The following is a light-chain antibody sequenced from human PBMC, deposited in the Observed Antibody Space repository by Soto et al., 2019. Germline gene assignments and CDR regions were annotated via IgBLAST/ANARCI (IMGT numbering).Light chain of an antibody. CDR2: GAS. V-gene: IGKV3D-20*02. CDR3: QQRSDWPLT. J-gene: IGKJ4*01. CDR1: QSVSSSY. Sequence: EIVLTQSPGTLSLSPGERATLSCRASQSVSSSYLAWYQQKPGQAPRLLIYGASSRATGIPDRFSGSGSGTDFTLTISRLEPEDFAGYYCQQRSDWPLTFGGGTKVEIK.